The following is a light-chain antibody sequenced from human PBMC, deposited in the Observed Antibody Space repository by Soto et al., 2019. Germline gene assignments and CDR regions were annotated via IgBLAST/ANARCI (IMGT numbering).Light chain of an antibody. CDR2: GAS. CDR3: QQYGGSTRT. CDR1: QSVTTQ. J-gene: IGKJ1*01. Sequence: IVLTQSPGTLSLSPGERATLSCRASQSVTTQLAWYQQKPGQAPRLIIHGASSRATGVPDRITGSVSGTDFTLSVSRLEPEDFAVYYCQQYGGSTRTFGQGTKVEIK. V-gene: IGKV3-20*01.